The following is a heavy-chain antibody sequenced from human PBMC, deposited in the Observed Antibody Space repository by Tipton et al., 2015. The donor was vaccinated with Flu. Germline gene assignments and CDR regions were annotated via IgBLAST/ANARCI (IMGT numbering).Heavy chain of an antibody. CDR2: SRNKARSYTT. D-gene: IGHD5-24*01. V-gene: IGHV3-72*01. CDR3: ATRGHGYNFDFDY. CDR1: GFTFSDYY. J-gene: IGHJ4*02. Sequence: SLRLSCAASGFTFSDYYIDWVRQAPGKGLEWVGRSRNKARSYTTEYAASVEGRFTISRDDSKNSLYLQMNSLKTEDTAVYYCATRGHGYNFDFDYWGQGTLVTVSS.